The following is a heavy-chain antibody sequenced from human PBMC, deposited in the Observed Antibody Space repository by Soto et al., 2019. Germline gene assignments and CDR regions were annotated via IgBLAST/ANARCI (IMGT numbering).Heavy chain of an antibody. CDR3: ARGGLITMVRGVIVEYYGMDV. J-gene: IGHJ6*02. CDR2: INPNSGGT. D-gene: IGHD3-10*01. V-gene: IGHV1-2*02. CDR1: GYTFTGYY. Sequence: QVQLVQSGAEVKKPGASVKVSCKASGYTFTGYYMHWVRQAPGQGLEWMGWINPNSGGTNYAQKFQGRVTMTRDTSISTAYMELSRLRSDDTAVYYCARGGLITMVRGVIVEYYGMDVWGQGTTVTASS.